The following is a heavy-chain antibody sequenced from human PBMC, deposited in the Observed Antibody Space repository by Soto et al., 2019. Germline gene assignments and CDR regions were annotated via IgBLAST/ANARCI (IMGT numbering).Heavy chain of an antibody. CDR3: AKGVTTIVATASWFDH. J-gene: IGHJ5*02. CDR1: GFTFNSYA. V-gene: IGHV3-23*01. Sequence: GGSLRLSCAVSGFTFNSYAMNWVRQAPGKGLEWVSSISGSGRTTYYADAVKGRFTISRDNSKNTLFLQMNSLRSEDTAVYYCAKGVTTIVATASWFDHWGQGTLVTVSS. D-gene: IGHD5-12*01. CDR2: ISGSGRTT.